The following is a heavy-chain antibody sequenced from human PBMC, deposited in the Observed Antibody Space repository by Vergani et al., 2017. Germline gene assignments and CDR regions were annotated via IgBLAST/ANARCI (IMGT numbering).Heavy chain of an antibody. CDR3: ARGMYDFWSGYYVPFDY. CDR1: GFTFSSYG. Sequence: VQLVESGGGVVQPGRSLRLSCAASGFTFSSYGMHWVRQAPGKGLEWVAVIWYDGSNKYYADSVKGRFTISRDNAKNSLYLQMNSLRAEDTAVYYCARGMYDFWSGYYVPFDYWGQGTLVTVSS. J-gene: IGHJ4*02. CDR2: IWYDGSNK. D-gene: IGHD3-3*01. V-gene: IGHV3-33*01.